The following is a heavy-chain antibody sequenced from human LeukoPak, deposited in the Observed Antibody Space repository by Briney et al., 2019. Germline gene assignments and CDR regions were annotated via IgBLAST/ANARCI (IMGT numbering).Heavy chain of an antibody. CDR3: AREGYYGSGSPPSLYFDY. D-gene: IGHD3-10*01. CDR2: ISGSGRTT. Sequence: LPGGSLRLSCAASGFSFSEYAMSWVRQAPGKGLEWVSVISGSGRTTDYADSVKGRFTISRDNSRSTLYLQMNSLRPEDTAIYYCAREGYYGSGSPPSLYFDYWGQGTLVTVSS. J-gene: IGHJ4*02. CDR1: GFSFSEYA. V-gene: IGHV3-23*01.